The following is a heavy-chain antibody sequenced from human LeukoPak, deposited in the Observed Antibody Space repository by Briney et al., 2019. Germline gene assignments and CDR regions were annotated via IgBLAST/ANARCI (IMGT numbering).Heavy chain of an antibody. J-gene: IGHJ6*03. CDR3: ARMTTVVTGYYYYYMDV. Sequence: SETLSLTCTVSGGSISSYYWSWIRQPPGKGLEWIGYIYYSGSTNYNPSLKSRVTISVDTSKNQFSLKLSSVTAADTAVYYCARMTTVVTGYYYYYMDVWGKGTTVTVSS. D-gene: IGHD4-23*01. CDR2: IYYSGST. V-gene: IGHV4-59*01. CDR1: GGSISSYY.